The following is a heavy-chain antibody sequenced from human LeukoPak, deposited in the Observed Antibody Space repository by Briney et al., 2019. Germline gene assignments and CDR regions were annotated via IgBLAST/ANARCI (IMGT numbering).Heavy chain of an antibody. CDR1: GFTFSSYA. V-gene: IGHV3-30-3*01. Sequence: PGGSLRLSCAASGFTFSSYAMHWVRQAPGKGLEWVAVISYDGSNKYYADSVKGRFTISRDNSKNTLYLQINSLRAEDTAVYYCARDDGDYLGYWGQGTLVTVSS. CDR3: ARDDGDYLGY. D-gene: IGHD4-17*01. J-gene: IGHJ4*02. CDR2: ISYDGSNK.